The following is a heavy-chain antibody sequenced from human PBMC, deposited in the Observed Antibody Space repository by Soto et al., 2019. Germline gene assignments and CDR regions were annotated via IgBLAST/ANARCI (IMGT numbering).Heavy chain of an antibody. Sequence: GGSLRLSCAASGFTFSGSAMHWVRQASGKGLEWVGRIRSKANSYATAYAASVKGRFTISRDDSKNTAYLQMNSLKTEDTAVYYCTSLYDILTGYYRFDYWGQGTLVTVSS. D-gene: IGHD3-9*01. J-gene: IGHJ4*02. CDR1: GFTFSGSA. V-gene: IGHV3-73*01. CDR3: TSLYDILTGYYRFDY. CDR2: IRSKANSYAT.